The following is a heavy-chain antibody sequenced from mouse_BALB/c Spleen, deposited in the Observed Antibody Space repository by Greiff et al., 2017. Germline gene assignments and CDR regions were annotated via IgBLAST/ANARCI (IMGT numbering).Heavy chain of an antibody. J-gene: IGHJ4*01. CDR1: GYTFSSYW. CDR3: ASGNYPLDY. CDR2: ILPGSGST. Sequence: QVQLQQSGAELMKPGASVKISCKATGYTFSSYWIEWVKQRPGHGLEWIGEILPGSGSTNYNEKFKGKATFTADTSSNTAYMQLSSLTSEDSAVYYCASGNYPLDYWGQGTSVTVSS. V-gene: IGHV1-9*01. D-gene: IGHD2-1*01.